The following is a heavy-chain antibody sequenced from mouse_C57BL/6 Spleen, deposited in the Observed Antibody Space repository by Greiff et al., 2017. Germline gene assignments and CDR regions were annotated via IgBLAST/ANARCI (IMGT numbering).Heavy chain of an antibody. D-gene: IGHD4-1*01. CDR3: ARSGNWDAYYFDY. CDR1: GYTFTSYW. J-gene: IGHJ2*01. CDR2: IYPGSGST. Sequence: QVQLKQPGAELVKPGASVKMSCKASGYTFTSYWITWVKQRPGQGLEWIGDIYPGSGSTNYNEKFKSKATLTVDTSSSTAYMQLSSLTSEDSAVYYCARSGNWDAYYFDYWGQGTTLTVSS. V-gene: IGHV1-55*01.